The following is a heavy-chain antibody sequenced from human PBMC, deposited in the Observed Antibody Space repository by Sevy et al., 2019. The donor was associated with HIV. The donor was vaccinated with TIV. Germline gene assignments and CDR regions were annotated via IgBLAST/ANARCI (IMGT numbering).Heavy chain of an antibody. CDR2: IWSDGAYQ. V-gene: IGHV3-33*01. D-gene: IGHD3-22*01. Sequence: GGSLRLSCTTSGFTFSAYAMHWVRQAPGKGVEWVAIIWSDGAYQYHGDSVKGRFTISRDNSKNTLYLQMNSLRVEDTAVYYCARGGYYYDNAAYYAFDSWGQGTLVTVSS. CDR1: GFTFSAYA. J-gene: IGHJ4*02. CDR3: ARGGYYYDNAAYYAFDS.